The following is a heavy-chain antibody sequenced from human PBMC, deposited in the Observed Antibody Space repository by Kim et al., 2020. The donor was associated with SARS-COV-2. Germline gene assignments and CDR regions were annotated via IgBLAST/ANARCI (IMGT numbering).Heavy chain of an antibody. D-gene: IGHD6-13*01. CDR1: GFTFSSYW. J-gene: IGHJ4*02. V-gene: IGHV3-7*03. CDR3: ARDGGGSSSWSDPLTHIAVSGY. Sequence: GGSLRLSCAASGFTFSSYWMSWVRQAPGKGLEWVANIKQDGSEKYYVDSVKGRFTISRDNAKNSLYLQMNSLRAEDTAVYYCARDGGGSSSWSDPLTHIAVSGYWGQGTLVTVSS. CDR2: IKQDGSEK.